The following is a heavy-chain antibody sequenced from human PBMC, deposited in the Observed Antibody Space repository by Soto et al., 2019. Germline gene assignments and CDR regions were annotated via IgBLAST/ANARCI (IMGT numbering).Heavy chain of an antibody. D-gene: IGHD3-10*01. CDR2: IIPIFGTA. J-gene: IGHJ3*02. CDR1: GYTFTSYG. V-gene: IGHV1-69*06. Sequence: SVKVSCKASGYTFTSYGISWVRQAPGQGLEWMGGIIPIFGTANYAQKFQGRVTITADKSTSTAYMELSSLRSEDTAVYYCARDRRSPWFGELLNDAFDIWGQGTMVTVSS. CDR3: ARDRRSPWFGELLNDAFDI.